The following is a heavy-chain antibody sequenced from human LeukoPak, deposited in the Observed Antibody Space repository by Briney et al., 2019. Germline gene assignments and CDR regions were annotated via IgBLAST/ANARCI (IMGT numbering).Heavy chain of an antibody. D-gene: IGHD3-10*01. Sequence: GASVKVSCKASGGTFSSYAISWVRQAPGQGLEWMGGIIPISGTANYAQKFQGRVTITADKSTSTAYMELSSLRSEDTAVYYCAKDVAYGSDYWGQGTLVTVSS. V-gene: IGHV1-69*06. J-gene: IGHJ4*02. CDR2: IIPISGTA. CDR3: AKDVAYGSDY. CDR1: GGTFSSYA.